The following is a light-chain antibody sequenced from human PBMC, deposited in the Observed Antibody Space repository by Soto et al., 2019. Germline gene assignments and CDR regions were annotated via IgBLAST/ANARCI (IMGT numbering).Light chain of an antibody. CDR3: MQALQTPRT. J-gene: IGKJ1*01. CDR2: FGS. Sequence: DIVMTQSPLSLAVTPGEPASISCRSSESLLHGNRYNYLDWYLQKPGQSPQLLIYFGSSRAPGVPDRFSGSGSGTDFTLKISAVEAEDVGVYYCMQALQTPRTFGQGTKVEIK. V-gene: IGKV2-28*01. CDR1: ESLLHGNRYNY.